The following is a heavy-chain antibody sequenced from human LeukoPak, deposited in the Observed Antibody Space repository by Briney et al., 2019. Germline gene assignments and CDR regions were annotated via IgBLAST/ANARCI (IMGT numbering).Heavy chain of an antibody. CDR3: AELGITMIGGV. J-gene: IGHJ6*04. CDR2: ISSSGSTI. Sequence: GGSLRLSCAVSGFIFNSYEMIWVRQAPGKGLEWVSYISSSGSTIYYADSVKGRFTISKDNAKNSLYLQMNSLRAEDTAVYYCAELGITMIGGVWGKGTTVTISS. D-gene: IGHD3-10*02. V-gene: IGHV3-48*03. CDR1: GFIFNSYE.